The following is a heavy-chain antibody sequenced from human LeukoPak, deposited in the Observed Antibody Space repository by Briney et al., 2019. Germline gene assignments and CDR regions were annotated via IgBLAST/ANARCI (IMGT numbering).Heavy chain of an antibody. CDR1: GGSISSSSYY. D-gene: IGHD1-26*01. V-gene: IGHV4-39*07. Sequence: SETLSLTCTVSGGSISSSSYYWGWIRQPPGKGLEWIGSIYYSGSTYYNPSLKSRVTISVDTSKNQFSLKLSSVTAADTAVYYCARVRDGSYTFDYWGQGTLVTVSS. CDR2: IYYSGST. CDR3: ARVRDGSYTFDY. J-gene: IGHJ4*02.